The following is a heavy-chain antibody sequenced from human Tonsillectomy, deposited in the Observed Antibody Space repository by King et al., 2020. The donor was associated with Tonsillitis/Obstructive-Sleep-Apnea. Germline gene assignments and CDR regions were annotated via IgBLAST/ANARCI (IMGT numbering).Heavy chain of an antibody. V-gene: IGHV3-23*04. D-gene: IGHD2-21*02. CDR2: ISGSGGST. CDR3: AKDYLNQLAYCGGDCYPGFDP. J-gene: IGHJ5*02. CDR1: GFTFSSYA. Sequence: VQLVESGGGLVQPGGSLRLSCAASGFTFSSYAMSWVRQAPGKGLEWVSAISGSGGSTYYADSVKGRFTISRDNSKNTLYLQMNSLRAEDTAVYYCAKDYLNQLAYCGGDCYPGFDPWGQGTLVTVSS.